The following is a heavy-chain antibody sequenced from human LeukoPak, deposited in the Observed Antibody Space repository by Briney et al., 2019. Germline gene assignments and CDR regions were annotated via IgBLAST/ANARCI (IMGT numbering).Heavy chain of an antibody. CDR1: GGSISSSNSY. Sequence: SETLSLTCTVSGGSISSSNSYWVWIRQAPGKGLEWIGSIYYSGSTHYNPSLKSRVTMSVDTSKNQFSLKLSSVTAADTAVYYCARDGSYYWFDPWGQGTLVTVSS. V-gene: IGHV4-39*07. D-gene: IGHD1-26*01. CDR3: ARDGSYYWFDP. CDR2: IYYSGST. J-gene: IGHJ5*02.